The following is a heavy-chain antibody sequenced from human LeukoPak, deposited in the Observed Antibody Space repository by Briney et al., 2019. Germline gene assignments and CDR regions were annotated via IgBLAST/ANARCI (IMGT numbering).Heavy chain of an antibody. CDR1: GYTFTDYY. J-gene: IGHJ4*02. CDR3: ARLLGAPH. Sequence: ASVKVSCKASGYTFTDYYMHWVRQAPGQGLEWMGWINPNSGGTNYARNFQGRVTMTRDTSITTAYMEPSSLRSDDTAVYYCARLLGAPHWGQGALVTVSS. V-gene: IGHV1-2*02. CDR2: INPNSGGT. D-gene: IGHD6-6*01.